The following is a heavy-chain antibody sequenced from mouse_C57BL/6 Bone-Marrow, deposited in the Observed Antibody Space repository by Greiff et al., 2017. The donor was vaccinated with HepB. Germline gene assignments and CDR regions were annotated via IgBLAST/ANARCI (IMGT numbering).Heavy chain of an antibody. CDR1: EYEFPSHD. V-gene: IGHV5-2*01. CDR2: INSDGGST. Sequence: EVKLMESGGGLVQPGESLKLSCESNEYEFPSHDMSWVRKTPEKRLELVAAINSDGGSTYYPDTMERRFIISRDNTKKTLYLQMSSLRSEDTALYYGASPITTVVAAWFAYWGQGTLVTVSA. D-gene: IGHD1-1*01. J-gene: IGHJ3*01. CDR3: ASPITTVVAAWFAY.